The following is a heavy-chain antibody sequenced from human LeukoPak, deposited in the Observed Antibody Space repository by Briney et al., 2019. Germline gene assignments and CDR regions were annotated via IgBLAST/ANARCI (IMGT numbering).Heavy chain of an antibody. CDR2: INPNSGGT. D-gene: IGHD3-3*01. CDR3: ARDNDVGGGAFYGMDV. J-gene: IGHJ6*02. CDR1: GYTFTGYP. V-gene: IGHV1-2*02. Sequence: ASVKVSCKASGYTFTGYPMHWVRQAPGQGLEWMEWINPNSGGTNYAQKFQGRVTMTRDTSISTVYMELSSLRSDDTAVYYCARDNDVGGGAFYGMDVWGQGTTVTVSS.